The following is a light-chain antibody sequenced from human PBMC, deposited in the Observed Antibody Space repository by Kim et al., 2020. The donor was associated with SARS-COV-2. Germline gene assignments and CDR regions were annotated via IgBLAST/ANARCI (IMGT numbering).Light chain of an antibody. V-gene: IGKV3-20*01. Sequence: EIVLTQSPGTLSLSPGERATLSCRASQSVNSDYLAWSQHKAGQAPRLLIYGASSRATGIPDRFSGSGSGTDFTLTISRLEPEDFAVYYCQQYGDLITFGQGTRLEIK. CDR2: GAS. CDR3: QQYGDLIT. J-gene: IGKJ5*01. CDR1: QSVNSDY.